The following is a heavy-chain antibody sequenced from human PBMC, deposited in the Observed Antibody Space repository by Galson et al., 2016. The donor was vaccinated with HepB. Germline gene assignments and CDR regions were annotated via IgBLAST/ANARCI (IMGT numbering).Heavy chain of an antibody. CDR3: ARSLGWYSDV. D-gene: IGHD6-6*01. CDR2: VTHGSTYV. V-gene: IGHV3-21*01. J-gene: IGHJ2*01. CDR1: GFTFDNYT. Sequence: SLRLSCAASGFTFDNYTMNWLRQAPGKGLEWVSSVTHGSTYVYYADSVEGRFTISRDNAKNSLYLEMNSLRVEDTAVFYCARSLGWYSDVWGRGTLVTVSS.